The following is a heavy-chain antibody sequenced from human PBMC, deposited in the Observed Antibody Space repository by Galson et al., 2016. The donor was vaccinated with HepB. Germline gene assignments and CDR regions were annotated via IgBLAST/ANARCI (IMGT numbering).Heavy chain of an antibody. V-gene: IGHV3-30-3*01. CDR3: ARKELYYYYYGMDV. D-gene: IGHD1-7*01. Sequence: SLRLSCAASGFTFSSYAMHWVRQAPGKGLEWVAAISYDGSNKYYADSVKGRFTISRDNSKNTLYLQMSSLRAEDTAVYYCARKELYYYYYGMDVWGQGTTVTVSS. J-gene: IGHJ6*02. CDR2: ISYDGSNK. CDR1: GFTFSSYA.